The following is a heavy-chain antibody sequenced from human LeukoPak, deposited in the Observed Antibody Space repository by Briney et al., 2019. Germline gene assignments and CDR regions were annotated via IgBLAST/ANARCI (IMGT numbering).Heavy chain of an antibody. J-gene: IGHJ4*02. V-gene: IGHV3-23*01. CDR3: AKSWDSGHKAFDY. CDR1: GFTFSSYA. CDR2: ISGSGGST. D-gene: IGHD1-26*01. Sequence: PGGSLRLSCAASGFTFSSYAMSWVRQAPGKGLEWVSAISGSGGSTYYADSVRGRFTISRDNSKNTLYLQMNSLRAEDTAVYYCAKSWDSGHKAFDYWGQGTLVTVSS.